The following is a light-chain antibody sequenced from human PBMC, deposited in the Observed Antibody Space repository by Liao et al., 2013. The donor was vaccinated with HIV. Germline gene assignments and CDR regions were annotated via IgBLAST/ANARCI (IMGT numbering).Light chain of an antibody. CDR3: QLWDSSDDSYV. V-gene: IGLV3-21*01. J-gene: IGLJ1*01. CDR2: YGD. Sequence: YVLTQPPSVSVAPGKTATMTCEGNNIGNRHVHWYQQKPGQAPAVVLYYGDERPSGIPERFAGSNSGNTATLTISRVEAGDEADYFCQLWDSSDDSYVFGTGSKVTVL. CDR1: NIGNRH.